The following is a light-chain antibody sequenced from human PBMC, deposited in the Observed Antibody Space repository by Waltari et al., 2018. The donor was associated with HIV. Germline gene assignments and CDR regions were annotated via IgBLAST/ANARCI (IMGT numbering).Light chain of an antibody. V-gene: IGLV1-44*01. CDR3: AAWDDSLDGYYV. J-gene: IGLJ1*01. CDR2: NNN. CDR1: SSNIGSNT. Sequence: QSVLTQPPSASGTPGQRVTISCSGSSSNIGSNTVNWYQQFPGTAPRLPIYNNNQRPSGVPDRISGSKSGTSASLAISGLQSEDEADYYCAAWDDSLDGYYVFGTGTKVTVL.